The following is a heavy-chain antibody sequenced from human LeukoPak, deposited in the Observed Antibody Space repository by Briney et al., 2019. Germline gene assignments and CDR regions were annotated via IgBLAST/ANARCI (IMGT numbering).Heavy chain of an antibody. CDR2: IYYSGST. J-gene: IGHJ4*02. D-gene: IGHD2-2*01. CDR1: GGSISTYY. Sequence: SETLSLTCTVSGGSISTYYWSWIRQPPGKGLEWIGNIYYSGSTNYNPSLRSRVAISVDTSKNQFSLKLSSVTAADTAVYYCARSYCSGSANCYAYFDYWGQGTLVTVSS. CDR3: ARSYCSGSANCYAYFDY. V-gene: IGHV4-59*08.